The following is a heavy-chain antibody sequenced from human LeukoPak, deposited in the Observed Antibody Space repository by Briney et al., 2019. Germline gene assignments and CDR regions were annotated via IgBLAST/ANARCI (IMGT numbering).Heavy chain of an antibody. CDR2: IYYSGST. Sequence: SETLSLTCTVSGGSISSSSYYWGWIRQPPGKGLEWIGSIYYSGSTYYNPSLKSRVTISVDTSKNQFSLKLSSVTAADTAVYYCARGTSGSYYPRFDYWGQGTLVTVSP. CDR1: GGSISSSSYY. J-gene: IGHJ4*02. D-gene: IGHD3-10*01. V-gene: IGHV4-39*07. CDR3: ARGTSGSYYPRFDY.